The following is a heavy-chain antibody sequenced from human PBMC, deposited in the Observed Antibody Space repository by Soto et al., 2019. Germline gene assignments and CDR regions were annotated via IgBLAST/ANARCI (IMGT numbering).Heavy chain of an antibody. CDR1: GFTFSSYG. J-gene: IGHJ6*02. D-gene: IGHD5-12*01. V-gene: IGHV3-30*18. CDR3: GKAIGWLRVYYYGMNV. CDR2: ISYDGSNK. Sequence: VMPMRLSGASFGFTFSSYGVHWVRQAPGKGLEWVAVISYDGSNKYYADSVKGRFTISRGNSKNTLYLQMNSLRAEDTAVYYCGKAIGWLRVYYYGMNVWGQGTTVTVSS.